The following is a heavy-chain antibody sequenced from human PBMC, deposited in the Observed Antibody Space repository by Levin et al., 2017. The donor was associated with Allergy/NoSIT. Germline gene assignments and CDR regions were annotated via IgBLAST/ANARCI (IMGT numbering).Heavy chain of an antibody. V-gene: IGHV3-49*03. D-gene: IGHD2-2*01. CDR1: GFTFGDYA. CDR3: ARESGYCSSSSCSVEYFQH. J-gene: IGHJ1*01. Sequence: GGSLRLSCTASGFTFGDYAMSWFRQAPGKGLEWVGFIRTKAHGGTAEYAASVKGRFTISKDDSNNIAYLQMNSLKTEDTAVYYCARESGYCSSSSCSVEYFQHWGQGTLVTVSS. CDR2: IRTKAHGGTA.